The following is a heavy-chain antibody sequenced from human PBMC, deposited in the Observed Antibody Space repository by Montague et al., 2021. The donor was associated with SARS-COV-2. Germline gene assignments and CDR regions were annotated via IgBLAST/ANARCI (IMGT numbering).Heavy chain of an antibody. D-gene: IGHD1-1*01. CDR1: GGSISSYY. V-gene: IGHV4-59*01. CDR2: IYYSGST. Sequence: SETLSLTCTVSGGSISSYYWSWIRQPPGNGLEWIGYIYYSGSTNXNPSLKSRVTISVDTSKNQFSLKLSSVTAADTAVYYCAREGTGTNYYYYGMDIWGQGTTVTGSS. CDR3: AREGTGTNYYYYGMDI. J-gene: IGHJ6*02.